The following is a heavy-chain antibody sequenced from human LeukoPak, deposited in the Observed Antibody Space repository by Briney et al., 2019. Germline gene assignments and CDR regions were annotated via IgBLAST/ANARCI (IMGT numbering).Heavy chain of an antibody. CDR2: IYYSGST. D-gene: IGHD1-26*01. J-gene: IGHJ3*02. V-gene: IGHV4-39*07. Sequence: PSETLSLTCTVSGASISSNNYYWGWIRQPPGKGLEWIGTIYYSGSTNYNPSLKSRVTISVDTSKNQFSLKLSSVTAADTAVYYCARDGYSGSKTAFDIWGQGTMVTVSS. CDR1: GASISSNNYY. CDR3: ARDGYSGSKTAFDI.